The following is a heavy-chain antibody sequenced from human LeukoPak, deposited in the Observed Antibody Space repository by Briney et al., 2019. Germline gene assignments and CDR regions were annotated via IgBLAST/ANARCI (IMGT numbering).Heavy chain of an antibody. J-gene: IGHJ3*02. Sequence: GGSLRLSCAASGFTFSSYWMHWVRQAPGKGLVGVSRINSDGSSTSYADSVKGRFTISRDNAKNTLYLQMNSLRAEDTAVYYCARAIAVAGTVYAFDIWGQGTMVTVSS. D-gene: IGHD6-19*01. V-gene: IGHV3-74*01. CDR1: GFTFSSYW. CDR3: ARAIAVAGTVYAFDI. CDR2: INSDGSST.